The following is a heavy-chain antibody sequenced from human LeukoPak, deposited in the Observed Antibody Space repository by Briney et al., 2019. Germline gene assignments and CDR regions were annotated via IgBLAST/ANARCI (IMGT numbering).Heavy chain of an antibody. CDR2: IYYSGST. D-gene: IGHD4-17*01. CDR1: GGSISSGGYY. J-gene: IGHJ4*02. Sequence: SETLSLTCTVSGGSISSGGYYWSWIRQHPGKGLEWIGYIYYSGSTYYNPSLKSRVTLSVDTSKNQFSLKLSSVTAADTAVYYCARASGLTTVTNFDYWGQGTLVTVSS. CDR3: ARASGLTTVTNFDY. V-gene: IGHV4-31*03.